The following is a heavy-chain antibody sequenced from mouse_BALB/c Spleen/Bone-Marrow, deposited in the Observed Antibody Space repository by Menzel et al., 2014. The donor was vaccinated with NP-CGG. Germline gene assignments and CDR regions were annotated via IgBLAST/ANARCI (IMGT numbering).Heavy chain of an antibody. D-gene: IGHD2-4*01. CDR1: GFSLSTSGMG. V-gene: IGHV8-12*01. CDR2: IYWDDDK. J-gene: IGHJ3*01. Sequence: QVTLKVCGPGILQPSQTLSLTCSFSGFSLSTSGMGVSWIRQPSGKGLEWLAHIYWDDDKRYNPSLKSRLTISEDTSRNQVFLKITSVDTADTATYYCARRGVYYDYDWFAYWGQGTLVSVSA. CDR3: ARRGVYYDYDWFAY.